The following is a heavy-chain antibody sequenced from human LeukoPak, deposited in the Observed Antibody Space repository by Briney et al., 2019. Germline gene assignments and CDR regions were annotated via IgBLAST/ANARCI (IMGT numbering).Heavy chain of an antibody. CDR3: ATYCGGDCYYDY. CDR1: GYTFTSYG. J-gene: IGHJ4*02. V-gene: IGHV1-18*01. CDR2: ISGSNGNT. D-gene: IGHD2-21*02. Sequence: ASVKVSCKASGYTFTSYGISWVRQAPGQGLEWMGWISGSNGNTNYAQKLQGRVTMTTDTSTSTAYMELRSLRSDDTAVYYCATYCGGDCYYDYWGQGTLVTVSS.